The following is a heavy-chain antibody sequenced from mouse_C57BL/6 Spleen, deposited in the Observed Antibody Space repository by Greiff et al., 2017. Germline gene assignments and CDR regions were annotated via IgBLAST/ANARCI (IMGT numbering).Heavy chain of an antibody. CDR2: IDPSDSYT. D-gene: IGHD1-1*01. CDR1: GYTFTSYW. Sequence: QVQLQQPGAELVKPGASVKLSCKASGYTFTSYWMQWVKQRPGQGLEWIGEIDPSDSYTNYNQKFKGKATLTVDTSSSTAYLQLSSLTSEDSVVYYCASYGSSYGYAMDYWGQGTSVTVSS. CDR3: ASYGSSYGYAMDY. V-gene: IGHV1-50*01. J-gene: IGHJ4*01.